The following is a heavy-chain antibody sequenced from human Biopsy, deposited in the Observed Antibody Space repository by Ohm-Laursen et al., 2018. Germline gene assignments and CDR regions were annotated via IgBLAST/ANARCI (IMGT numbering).Heavy chain of an antibody. CDR1: GFTFDDYA. V-gene: IGHV3-9*01. CDR3: AKDVRVKVQLDGMDV. J-gene: IGHJ6*02. D-gene: IGHD1-1*01. Sequence: SSLRLSCAASGFTFDDYAMHWVRQAPGKGLEWVSGISWHSGSRGYADSVKGRFTISRENAKKLLYLQMNSLRAEDTALYYCAKDVRVKVQLDGMDVWGQGTTVTVSS. CDR2: ISWHSGSR.